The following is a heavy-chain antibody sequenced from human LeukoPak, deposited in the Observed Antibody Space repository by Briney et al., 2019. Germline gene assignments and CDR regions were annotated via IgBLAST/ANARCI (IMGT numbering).Heavy chain of an antibody. D-gene: IGHD2-15*01. V-gene: IGHV4-59*01. J-gene: IGHJ5*02. CDR2: IYYSGST. Sequence: SETLSLTCTVSGGSISSYYWSWIRQPPGKGLERIGYIYYSGSTNYNPSLKSRVTISVDTSKNQFSLKLSSVTAADTAVYYCARAGGYCSGGSCTEPYNWFDPWGQGTLVTVSS. CDR1: GGSISSYY. CDR3: ARAGGYCSGGSCTEPYNWFDP.